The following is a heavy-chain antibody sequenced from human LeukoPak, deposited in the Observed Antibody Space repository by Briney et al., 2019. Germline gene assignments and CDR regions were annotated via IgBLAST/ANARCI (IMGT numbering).Heavy chain of an antibody. CDR3: ARDLVGYYDILTGYYPLDY. V-gene: IGHV4-34*01. CDR1: GGSFSGYY. CDR2: INHSGST. J-gene: IGHJ4*02. Sequence: SETLSLTCAVYGGSFSGYYWSWICQPPGKGLEWIGEINHSGSTNYNPSLKSRVTISVDTSKNQFSLKLSSVTAADTAVYYCARDLVGYYDILTGYYPLDYWGQGTLVTVSS. D-gene: IGHD3-9*01.